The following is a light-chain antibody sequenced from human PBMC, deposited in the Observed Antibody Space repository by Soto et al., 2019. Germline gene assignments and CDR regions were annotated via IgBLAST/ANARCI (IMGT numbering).Light chain of an antibody. CDR3: QQRDIWPWT. CDR2: GAS. Sequence: EIVLTQSPGTLSLSPGRRATLSCRASESISRDYLAWYQQRLGQAPRLLIYGASSRATGIPDRFSGSGSGTDFTLTISRLEPEDFAVYYCQQRDIWPWTFGQGTKVDIK. J-gene: IGKJ1*01. CDR1: ESISRDY. V-gene: IGKV3D-20*02.